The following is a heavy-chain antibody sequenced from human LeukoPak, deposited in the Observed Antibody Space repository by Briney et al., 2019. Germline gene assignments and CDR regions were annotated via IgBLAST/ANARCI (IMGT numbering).Heavy chain of an antibody. Sequence: GGSLRLSCTASGFTFSIFWMSWVRQAPGKGLEWVANIKHDGIDKYYVDSMKGRFTISRDNARNSLFLQLNSLRAEDTAVYYCARVTASRTPGAMDVWGKGTTVTVPS. V-gene: IGHV3-7*03. J-gene: IGHJ6*04. D-gene: IGHD5/OR15-5a*01. CDR1: GFTFSIFW. CDR2: IKHDGIDK. CDR3: ARVTASRTPGAMDV.